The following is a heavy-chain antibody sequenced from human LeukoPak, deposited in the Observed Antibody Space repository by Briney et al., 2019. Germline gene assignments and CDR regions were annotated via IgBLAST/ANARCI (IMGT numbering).Heavy chain of an antibody. D-gene: IGHD1-26*01. V-gene: IGHV3-66*01. J-gene: IGHJ4*02. CDR3: ARDGLLGATNPFDN. Sequence: GGSLRLSCAASGFTFSTYAMSWVRQAPGKGLEWVSVIYSGGSTYYADSVKGRFSISRDKSKNTLYLQMNNLRPEDTAVYYCARDGLLGATNPFDNWGQGTLVTVSS. CDR1: GFTFSTYA. CDR2: IYSGGST.